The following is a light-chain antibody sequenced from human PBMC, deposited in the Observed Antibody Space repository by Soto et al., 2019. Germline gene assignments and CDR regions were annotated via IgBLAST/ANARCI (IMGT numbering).Light chain of an antibody. CDR2: KTS. J-gene: IGKJ4*01. V-gene: IGKV1-5*03. Sequence: DILMTQSPSFLSASVGDIVTITCRASQSISTWVAWYQQKPGKAPKLLIYKTSSLESGVPSRFRGSGSGTEFTLTISGLQPEDFASYYCQHYNTYFSLTFGGGTKVDIK. CDR1: QSISTW. CDR3: QHYNTYFSLT.